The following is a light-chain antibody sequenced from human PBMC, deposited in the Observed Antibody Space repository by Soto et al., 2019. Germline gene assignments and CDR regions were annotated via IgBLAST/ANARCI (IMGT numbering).Light chain of an antibody. CDR3: SSKRDSSTLFV. V-gene: IGLV2-14*01. Sequence: QAVLTQPASVSGSPGQSITISCTGTSSDIGADDFVSWYQHHPDKTPKLLIYEVTNRPSGVSDRFSGSKSGNTASLTISGLQAEDEADYYCSSKRDSSTLFVFGTGTKLTVL. CDR2: EVT. J-gene: IGLJ1*01. CDR1: SSDIGADDF.